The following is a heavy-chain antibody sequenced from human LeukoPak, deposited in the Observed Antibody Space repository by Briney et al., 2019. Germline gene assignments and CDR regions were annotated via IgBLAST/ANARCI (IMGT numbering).Heavy chain of an antibody. D-gene: IGHD3-10*01. V-gene: IGHV3-48*02. J-gene: IGHJ6*02. CDR1: GFRFNGFS. CDR3: AKVIRGGYGMDV. Sequence: TGGSLRLSCAASGFRFNGFSMNWVRQAPGKGLEWVSYISDSSSLTDYADSVKGRFTISRDNAKNSLSLQLNSLRDEDTAVYFCAKVIRGGYGMDVWGQGTTVTVSS. CDR2: ISDSSSLT.